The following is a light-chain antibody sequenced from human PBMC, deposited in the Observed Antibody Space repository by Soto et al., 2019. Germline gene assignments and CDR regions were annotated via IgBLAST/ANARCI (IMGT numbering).Light chain of an antibody. CDR3: QQYKSSSTWT. Sequence: DIQMTQSPSTLSASVGDRVTITCRASQSVSNWLAWYQQKPGKAPKLLIYDASDLERGVPSRFSGSGSGTEFTLTISGLQADDFATYYCQQYKSSSTWTFGQGT. J-gene: IGKJ1*01. CDR1: QSVSNW. V-gene: IGKV1-5*01. CDR2: DAS.